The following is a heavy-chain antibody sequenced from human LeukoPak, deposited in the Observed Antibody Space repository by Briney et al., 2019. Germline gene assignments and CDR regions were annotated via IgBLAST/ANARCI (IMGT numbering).Heavy chain of an antibody. CDR2: IYSGGST. CDR1: GFTVSSNY. V-gene: IGHV3-53*01. J-gene: IGHJ4*02. CDR3: AKDLATRPIAAATDY. Sequence: GGSLRLSCAASGFTVSSNYMSWVRQAPGKGLEWVSVIYSGGSTYYADSVKGRFTISRDNSKNTLYLQMNSLRAEDTAVYYCAKDLATRPIAAATDYWGQGTLVTVSS. D-gene: IGHD6-13*01.